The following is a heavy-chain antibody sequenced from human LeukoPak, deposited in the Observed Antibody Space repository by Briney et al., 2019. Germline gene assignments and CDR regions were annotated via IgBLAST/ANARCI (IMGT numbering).Heavy chain of an antibody. D-gene: IGHD5-24*01. CDR3: ARGRDGYEIDAFDI. V-gene: IGHV3-48*02. CDR2: MSISTTI. CDR1: GFIFSTYS. J-gene: IGHJ3*02. Sequence: GGSLRLSCAASGFIFSTYSMNWVRQAPGKGLEWVSYMSISTTIYYADSVKGRFTISRDNAKTSLYLQMNSLRDEDTAVYYCARGRDGYEIDAFDIWGQGTMVTASS.